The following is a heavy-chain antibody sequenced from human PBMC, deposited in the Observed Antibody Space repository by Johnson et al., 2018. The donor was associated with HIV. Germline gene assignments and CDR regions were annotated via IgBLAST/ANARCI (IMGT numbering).Heavy chain of an antibody. D-gene: IGHD3-22*01. CDR2: ISWNGGSI. CDR1: GFTFDDYA. V-gene: IGHV3-9*01. J-gene: IGHJ3*02. Sequence: VQLVESGGGLVQPGRSMRLSCAASGFTFDDYAMHWVRQAPGKGLEWVSGISWNGGSIGYADSVKGRFTISRDNAKNTLYLQMNSLRAEDPAVYYCAATYYYDSSGSRYPFDIWGQGTMVTVSS. CDR3: AATYYYDSSGSRYPFDI.